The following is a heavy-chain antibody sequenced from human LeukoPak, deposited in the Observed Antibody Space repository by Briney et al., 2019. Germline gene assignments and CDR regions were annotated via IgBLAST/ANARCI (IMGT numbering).Heavy chain of an antibody. D-gene: IGHD4-17*01. CDR3: AREVYGDSSNDY. CDR2: INPNTGDI. V-gene: IGHV1-2*02. J-gene: IGHJ4*02. CDR1: GYSFSDNY. Sequence: LVKVTCKASGYSFSDNYLHWVRQARGQGLEWLGLINPNTGDINYAQKFQGRVTMTRDASISTAYLELTRLKADDKAVYYCAREVYGDSSNDYWGQGALLTVSS.